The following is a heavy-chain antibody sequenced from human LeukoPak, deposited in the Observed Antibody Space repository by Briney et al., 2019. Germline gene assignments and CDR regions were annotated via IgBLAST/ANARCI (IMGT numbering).Heavy chain of an antibody. D-gene: IGHD4-17*01. J-gene: IGHJ4*02. CDR2: ISSSSSYI. Sequence: GGSLRLSCAASGFTFSSYSMNWVRQAPGKGLEWVSSISSSSSYIYYADSVKGRFTISRDNAKNSLYLQMNSLRAEDTAVYYCATPDFYGDYLLWGQGTLVTVSS. CDR3: ATPDFYGDYLL. V-gene: IGHV3-21*01. CDR1: GFTFSSYS.